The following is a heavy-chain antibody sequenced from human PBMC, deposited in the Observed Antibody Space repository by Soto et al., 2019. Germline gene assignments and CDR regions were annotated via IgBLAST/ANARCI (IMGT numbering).Heavy chain of an antibody. CDR1: GGTFNTYA. D-gene: IGHD3-10*01. J-gene: IGHJ4*02. CDR3: AREVQVHTPAFVY. V-gene: IGHV1-69*19. CDR2: ISPMFGGA. Sequence: QVQLVQSGAEMKKPGSSVKVSCQSSGGTFNTYAMNWVRQAPRKVPEWMGDISPMFGGANKAPKFQGRVTITAVESTGTSYMQLSSLTSEDTALYFCAREVQVHTPAFVYWGQGTLVTVSS.